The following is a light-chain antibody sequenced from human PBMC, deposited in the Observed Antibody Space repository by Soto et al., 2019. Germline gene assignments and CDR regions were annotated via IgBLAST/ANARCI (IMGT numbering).Light chain of an antibody. CDR2: AAS. CDR3: QRYHSQSIT. J-gene: IGKJ4*01. Sequence: DILLIQSPATLSASVGDRITITCRASENIFTYLAWYQQRSGSAPNLLIYAASDLERGVPSRFSGSGSGTEVNLTIDNLQPNDSATYFCQRYHSQSITCGGGTQV. V-gene: IGKV1-5*01. CDR1: ENIFTY.